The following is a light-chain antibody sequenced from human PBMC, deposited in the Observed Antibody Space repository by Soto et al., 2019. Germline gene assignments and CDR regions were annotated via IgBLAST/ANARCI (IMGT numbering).Light chain of an antibody. Sequence: IHMTQSPSSLSASVGDSVTITCRASQSITTYLNWYQQKPGQAPKLLSSTAATLQGGVPSRFSGSLSGTDFTLTITTLQPEDFATYFCQQSYSTPYTFGQGTKLEIK. CDR1: QSITTY. CDR2: TAA. V-gene: IGKV1-39*01. J-gene: IGKJ2*01. CDR3: QQSYSTPYT.